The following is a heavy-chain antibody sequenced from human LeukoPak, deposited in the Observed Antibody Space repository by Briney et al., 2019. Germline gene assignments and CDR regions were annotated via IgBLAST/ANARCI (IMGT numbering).Heavy chain of an antibody. CDR1: GFTFSSYW. D-gene: IGHD5-12*01. CDR2: IKQDGSEK. V-gene: IGHV3-7*01. Sequence: GGSLRLSCAASGFTFSSYWMSWVRQAPGKGLEWVANIKQDGSEKYYVDSVKGRFTISRDNAKNSLYLQMNSLRAEDTAVYYCARGDSGYGMGHAFDIWGQGTMVTVSS. CDR3: ARGDSGYGMGHAFDI. J-gene: IGHJ3*02.